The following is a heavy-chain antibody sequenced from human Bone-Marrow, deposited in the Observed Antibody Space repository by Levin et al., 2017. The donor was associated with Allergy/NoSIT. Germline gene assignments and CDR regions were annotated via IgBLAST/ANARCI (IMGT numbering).Heavy chain of an antibody. V-gene: IGHV5-51*01. CDR2: IYPGDSDT. D-gene: IGHD1-26*01. CDR3: ARGRTISGSYYGFDY. Sequence: GESLKISCKGSGYSFTSYWIGWVRQMPGKGLEWMGIIYPGDSDTRYSPSFQGQVTISADKSISTAYLPWSSLRASDTAMYYCARGRTISGSYYGFDYWGQGTLVTVSS. J-gene: IGHJ4*02. CDR1: GYSFTSYW.